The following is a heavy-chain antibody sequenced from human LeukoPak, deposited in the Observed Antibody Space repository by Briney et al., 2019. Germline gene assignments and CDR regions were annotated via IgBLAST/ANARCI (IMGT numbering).Heavy chain of an antibody. J-gene: IGHJ6*02. CDR1: GFIFSSYS. Sequence: GGSLRLSCAASGFIFSSYSMSWVRRAPGKGLEWVSVITGSGGNTYYADSVKGRFTISKDNSKNTVYLQMSSLRVDDTAVYYCAKAASSSWPSYYYGMDVWGQGTTVTVSS. V-gene: IGHV3-23*01. D-gene: IGHD6-13*01. CDR3: AKAASSSWPSYYYGMDV. CDR2: ITGSGGNT.